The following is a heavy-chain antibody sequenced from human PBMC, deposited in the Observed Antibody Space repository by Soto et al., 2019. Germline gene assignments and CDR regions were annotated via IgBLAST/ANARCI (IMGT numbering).Heavy chain of an antibody. CDR1: GYTFTSYY. CDR3: AREHSSVTNGNWFDP. Sequence: QVQLVQSGAEVKKPGASVKVSCKASGYTFTSYYMHWVRQAPGQGLEWMGIINPSGGSTSYAQKFQGRVTMTRDTSTSTVYMELSSLRSEDTAVYYCAREHSSVTNGNWFDPWGQGTLVTVSS. J-gene: IGHJ5*02. D-gene: IGHD6-19*01. V-gene: IGHV1-46*03. CDR2: INPSGGST.